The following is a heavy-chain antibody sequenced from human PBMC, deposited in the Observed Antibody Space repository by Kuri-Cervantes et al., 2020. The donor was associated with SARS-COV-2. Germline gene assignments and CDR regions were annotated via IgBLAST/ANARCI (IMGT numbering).Heavy chain of an antibody. J-gene: IGHJ5*02. CDR3: DRHRSVGAIGRWFDP. CDR2: INYSGST. D-gene: IGHD1-26*01. CDR1: GGSISSSSYY. Sequence: SETLSLTCTVSGGSISSSSYYWSWIRQPPGMELEWIGSINYSGSTYYNPSLKIRITISVDTSKYQFSLKLISVTAADTAVYYCDRHRSVGAIGRWFDPWGQGTLVTVSS. V-gene: IGHV4-39*01.